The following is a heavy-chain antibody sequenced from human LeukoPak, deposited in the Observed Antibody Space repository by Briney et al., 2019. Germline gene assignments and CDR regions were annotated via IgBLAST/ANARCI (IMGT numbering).Heavy chain of an antibody. CDR2: ISSSSTTI. Sequence: GGSLRLSCAASGFTFSSYSMHWVRQAPGKGLEWVSFISSSSTTIYYADSVKGRFTISRDNSKNTLYLQMKSLRAEDTAVYYCAKGGGYEAQYYYYYLDVWGKGTTVTISS. V-gene: IGHV3-48*01. D-gene: IGHD5-12*01. J-gene: IGHJ6*03. CDR3: AKGGGYEAQYYYYYLDV. CDR1: GFTFSSYS.